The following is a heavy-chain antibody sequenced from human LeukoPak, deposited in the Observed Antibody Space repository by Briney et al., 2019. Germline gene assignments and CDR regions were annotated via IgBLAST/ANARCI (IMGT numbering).Heavy chain of an antibody. J-gene: IGHJ4*02. Sequence: GGSLRLSCAASGFTFSSYGMHWVRQGPGKGLEWVAFKRYEGSDTYDGSDEYYGDSVKGRFVISKDTSENTVYLQMNSLRADDTAVYFCAKEVALVVVRGQRGGHFFDFWGQGALVTVSS. CDR2: KRYEGSDTYDGSDE. V-gene: IGHV3-30*02. CDR3: AKEVALVVVRGQRGGHFFDF. CDR1: GFTFSSYG. D-gene: IGHD3-10*01.